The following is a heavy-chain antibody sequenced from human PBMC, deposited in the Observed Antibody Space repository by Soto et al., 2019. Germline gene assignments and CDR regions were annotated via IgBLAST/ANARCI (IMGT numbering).Heavy chain of an antibody. CDR1: RFTFSSYW. V-gene: IGHV3-74*01. Sequence: EERLVESGGGSVQPGGSLRFSCAASRFTFSSYWMYWVRQAPGKGLVWVSRINSDGSSTRYADSVKGRFSISRDNSKSTLYLQMNTLRAEDTAVYYCARRREGYYYGLDVWGQGTTVTVSS. D-gene: IGHD1-26*01. J-gene: IGHJ6*02. CDR3: ARRREGYYYGLDV. CDR2: INSDGSST.